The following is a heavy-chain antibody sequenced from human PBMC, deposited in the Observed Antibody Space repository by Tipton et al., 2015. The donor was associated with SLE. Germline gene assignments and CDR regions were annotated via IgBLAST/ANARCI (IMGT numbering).Heavy chain of an antibody. D-gene: IGHD3-3*01. J-gene: IGHJ4*02. Sequence: SLRLSCVASGFSFSSYEMNWVRQAPGKGLEWVSYISGSGSSIYYADSVKGRFTISRDNAKNSLFLQMNSLRAEDTAVYYCATVGSGYALDFFDYWGQGTLVTVSS. CDR3: ATVGSGYALDFFDY. CDR1: GFSFSSYE. CDR2: ISGSGSSI. V-gene: IGHV3-48*03.